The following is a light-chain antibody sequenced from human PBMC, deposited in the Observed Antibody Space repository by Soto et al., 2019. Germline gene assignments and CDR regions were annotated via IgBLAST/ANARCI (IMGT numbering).Light chain of an antibody. CDR2: GAS. CDR3: QQSGSSPIT. V-gene: IGKV3-20*01. CDR1: QTIGSSS. Sequence: EIVLTQSPGTLSLSPGERATLSCRAGQTIGSSSLAWYQQKPGQAPRLLIYGASTRATGIPERFSGSGSGTDFTLTISRLEPEDFAVYYCQQSGSSPITFGGGTKVEIK. J-gene: IGKJ4*01.